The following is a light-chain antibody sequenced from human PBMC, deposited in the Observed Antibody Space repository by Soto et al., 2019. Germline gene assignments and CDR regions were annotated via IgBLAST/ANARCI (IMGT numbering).Light chain of an antibody. CDR2: GAS. J-gene: IGKJ4*01. Sequence: EIVMTQSPATLSVSPGERATLSCRASQSVRSDLAWYQQKPGQAPRLLIYGASARATGFPGRFSASGSGTEFTLTISSLQSEDFAFYHCQQYYNWPFTFGGGTKVEIK. CDR1: QSVRSD. CDR3: QQYYNWPFT. V-gene: IGKV3-15*01.